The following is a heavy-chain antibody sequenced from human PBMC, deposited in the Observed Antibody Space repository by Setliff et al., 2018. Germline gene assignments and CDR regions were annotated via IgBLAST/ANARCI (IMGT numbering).Heavy chain of an antibody. CDR2: IYASGST. J-gene: IGHJ4*02. CDR1: GGSISSGSDY. Sequence: PSETLSLTCTVSGGSISSGSDYWSWIRQSAGKGLEWIGRIYASGSTEYNPSLGSRVTISVDTSRNQFSLQLSSVTSADTAIYYCTKGRVGLAARAGYWGQGTLVTVS. V-gene: IGHV4-61*02. D-gene: IGHD1-26*01. CDR3: TKGRVGLAARAGY.